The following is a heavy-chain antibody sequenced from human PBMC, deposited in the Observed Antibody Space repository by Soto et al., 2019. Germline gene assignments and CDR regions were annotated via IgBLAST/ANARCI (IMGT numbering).Heavy chain of an antibody. J-gene: IGHJ6*02. D-gene: IGHD3-3*01. CDR3: ARQRPNYDFWSGYSSPLDV. CDR1: GGSISSSSYY. Sequence: SETLSLTCTVSGGSISSSSYYWGWIRQPPGKGLEWIGSIYYSGSTYYNPSLKSRVTISVDTSKNQFSLKLSSVTAADTAVYYCARQRPNYDFWSGYSSPLDVWGQGTTVTVSS. V-gene: IGHV4-39*01. CDR2: IYYSGST.